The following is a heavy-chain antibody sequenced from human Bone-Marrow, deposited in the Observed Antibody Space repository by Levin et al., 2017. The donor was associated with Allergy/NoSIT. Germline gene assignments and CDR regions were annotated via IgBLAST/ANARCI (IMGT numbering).Heavy chain of an antibody. Sequence: GGSLRLSCAASGISFSDSYMSWIRQAPGKGLEWVSYISRGGTYTTYTDSVKGRFTISRDDAKNTLYLQMNSLRTEDTAVYYCARPVNYYYYMDVWGKGTTVTVSS. D-gene: IGHD4-17*01. CDR3: ARPVNYYYYMDV. V-gene: IGHV3-11*03. CDR1: GISFSDSY. CDR2: ISRGGTYT. J-gene: IGHJ6*03.